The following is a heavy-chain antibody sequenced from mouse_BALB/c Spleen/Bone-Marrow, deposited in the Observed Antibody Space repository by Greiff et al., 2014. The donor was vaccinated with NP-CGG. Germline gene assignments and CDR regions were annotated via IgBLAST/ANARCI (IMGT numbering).Heavy chain of an antibody. V-gene: IGHV5-6-5*01. CDR1: GFTFSSYA. CDR2: ISSAGST. CDR3: VRWTTYPLMDY. J-gene: IGHJ4*01. Sequence: EVKVEESGGGLVKPGGSLKLSCAASGFTFSSYAMSWVRQTPEKRLEWVASISSAGSTYYPNSVKGRFTVSRDNARNILYLQMSSLRSEDTAMYYCVRWTTYPLMDYWGQGTSVTVSS. D-gene: IGHD5-5*01.